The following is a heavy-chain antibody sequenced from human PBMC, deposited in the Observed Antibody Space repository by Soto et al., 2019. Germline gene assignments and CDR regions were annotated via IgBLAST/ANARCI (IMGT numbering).Heavy chain of an antibody. CDR1: GFTFSSYA. J-gene: IGHJ6*02. CDR3: AKLYYDCWSGYYYYYYGMDV. V-gene: IGHV3-23*01. Sequence: GGSLRLSCAASGFTFSSYAMSWVRQAPGKGLEWVSAISGSGGSTYYADSVKGRFTISRDNSKNTLYLQMNSLRAEDTAVYYCAKLYYDCWSGYYYYYYGMDVWGQGTTVTVSS. CDR2: ISGSGGST. D-gene: IGHD3-3*01.